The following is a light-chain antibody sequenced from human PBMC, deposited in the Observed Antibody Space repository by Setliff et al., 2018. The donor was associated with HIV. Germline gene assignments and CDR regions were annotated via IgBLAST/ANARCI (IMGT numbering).Light chain of an antibody. CDR2: EVS. Sequence: QSALTQPPSASGSPGQSVTISCTGTSSDVGAYNHVSWYQQHPGKAPKAMIYEVSKRPSGVPARFSGSKSGNTASLTVSGLQAEDEADYYCCSYAITNTLPFGTGTKVTVL. J-gene: IGLJ1*01. V-gene: IGLV2-8*01. CDR1: SSDVGAYNH. CDR3: CSYAITNTLP.